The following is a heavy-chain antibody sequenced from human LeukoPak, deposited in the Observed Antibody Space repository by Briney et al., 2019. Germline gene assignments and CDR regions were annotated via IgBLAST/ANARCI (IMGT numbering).Heavy chain of an antibody. D-gene: IGHD3-10*01. J-gene: IGHJ4*02. Sequence: GGSLRLSCAASGFTFSSYAMTWVRRAPGKGLEWVSSISGSGGSTFYADSVKGRFTISRDNSKSTLYLQMNSLRAEDTAVYYCATGGRYYNDYWGQGTLVTVSS. CDR3: ATGGRYYNDY. CDR2: ISGSGGST. CDR1: GFTFSSYA. V-gene: IGHV3-23*01.